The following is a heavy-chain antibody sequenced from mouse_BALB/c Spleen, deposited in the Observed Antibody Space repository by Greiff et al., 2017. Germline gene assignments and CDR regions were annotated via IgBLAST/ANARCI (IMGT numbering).Heavy chain of an antibody. CDR1: GFTFSSYA. Sequence: EVKLMESGGGLVKPGGSLKLSCAASGFTFSSYAMSWVRQTPEKMLEWVASISSGGSTYYPDSVKGRFTISRDNARNILYLQMSSLRSEDTAMYYCARKGGSDAMDYWGQGTSVTVSS. CDR3: ARKGGSDAMDY. V-gene: IGHV5-6-5*01. CDR2: ISSGGST. J-gene: IGHJ4*01.